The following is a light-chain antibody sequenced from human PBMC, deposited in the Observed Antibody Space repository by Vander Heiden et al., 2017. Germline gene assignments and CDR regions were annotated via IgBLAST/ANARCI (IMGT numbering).Light chain of an antibody. CDR2: AAS. Sequence: IRRTQFPSSLSASTEDRVAITCRASQGINTYLAWYQEKAGKAPKLLIYAASTLQSGVPSRFSGSGSGTDFTLTISRLQSEDSATYYCLQYYAYPQTFGQGTKVEI. V-gene: IGKV1-8*01. CDR3: LQYYAYPQT. CDR1: QGINTY. J-gene: IGKJ1*01.